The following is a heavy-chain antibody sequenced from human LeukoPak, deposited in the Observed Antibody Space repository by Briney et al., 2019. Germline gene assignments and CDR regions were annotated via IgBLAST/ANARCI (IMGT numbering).Heavy chain of an antibody. Sequence: GGSLRLPCAASGFTFSSHWMSWVRQTPGKGLEWVANINQDGSEKYYVDSVKGRFTTSRDNAKNSLYLQVNSLRAEDTAVYYCVRDHPAAGLIFDYWGQGTLVTVSS. CDR1: GFTFSSHW. D-gene: IGHD6-13*01. J-gene: IGHJ4*02. CDR2: INQDGSEK. V-gene: IGHV3-7*03. CDR3: VRDHPAAGLIFDY.